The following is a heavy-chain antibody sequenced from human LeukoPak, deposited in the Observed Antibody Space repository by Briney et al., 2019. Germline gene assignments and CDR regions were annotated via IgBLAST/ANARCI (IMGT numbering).Heavy chain of an antibody. J-gene: IGHJ4*02. D-gene: IGHD3-22*01. Sequence: GGSLRLSCAASGFTFSSYEMTWVRQAPGKGLEWVSHISISGSAIYYADSVKGRFTISRDNAKNSLYLQMNSLRDEDTAVYYCGGRGYYLDYSGQGTLVTVSS. V-gene: IGHV3-48*03. CDR1: GFTFSSYE. CDR2: ISISGSAI. CDR3: GGRGYYLDY.